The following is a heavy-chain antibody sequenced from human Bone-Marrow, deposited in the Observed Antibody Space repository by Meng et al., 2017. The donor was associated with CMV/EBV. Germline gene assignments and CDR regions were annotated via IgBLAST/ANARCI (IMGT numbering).Heavy chain of an antibody. CDR2: ISYDGSNK. Sequence: GESLKISCAASGFTFSSYAMHWVRQAPGKGLEWVAVISYDGSNKYYADSVKGRFTISRDNSKNTLYLQMNSLRAEDTAVYYCARDPSGEYYFDYWGQGTRVTVSS. J-gene: IGHJ4*02. D-gene: IGHD6-19*01. V-gene: IGHV3-30*04. CDR3: ARDPSGEYYFDY. CDR1: GFTFSSYA.